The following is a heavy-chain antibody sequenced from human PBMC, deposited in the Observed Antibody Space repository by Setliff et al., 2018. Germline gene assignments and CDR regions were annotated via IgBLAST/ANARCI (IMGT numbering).Heavy chain of an antibody. D-gene: IGHD1-26*01. CDR1: GFTLSRYW. V-gene: IGHV3-74*01. CDR2: ANSDGSST. CDR3: TRDWGGVGATNAFDI. J-gene: IGHJ3*02. Sequence: PGGSLRLSCEASGFTLSRYWMHWVRQAPEKGLVWVSRANSDGSSTTYADSVTGRFTVSRDNTKNTLYLQMNSLGVEDTAVYYCTRDWGGVGATNAFDIWGQGTMVTVSS.